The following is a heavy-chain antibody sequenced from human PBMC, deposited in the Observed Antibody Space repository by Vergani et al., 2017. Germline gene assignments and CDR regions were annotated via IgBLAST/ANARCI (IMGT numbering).Heavy chain of an antibody. CDR1: GGSFSSGDYY. Sequence: QVQLQESGPGLVKPSQTLSLTCTVSGGSFSSGDYYWSWIRQPPGKGLEWIGYIYYSGTTYYNPSLKSRVTISVDTSKNQFSLQLSSVTAAATAVYYCARSVGYSSSWCDYWGQGTLVTVSS. CDR2: IYYSGTT. D-gene: IGHD6-13*01. V-gene: IGHV4-30-4*08. J-gene: IGHJ4*02. CDR3: ARSVGYSSSWCDY.